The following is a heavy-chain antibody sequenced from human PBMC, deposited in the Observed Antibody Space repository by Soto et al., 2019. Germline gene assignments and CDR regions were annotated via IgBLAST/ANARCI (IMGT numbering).Heavy chain of an antibody. Sequence: QVQLVESGGGVVQPGRSLRLSCAASGFTFSSYAMHWVRQAPGKGLEWVAVISYDGSNKYYADSVKGRFTISRDNSKKTRYRQMNGRRAEDTAVDYWAREGDVRVTIDYWGQGTLVTVSS. CDR1: GFTFSSYA. V-gene: IGHV3-30-3*01. CDR2: ISYDGSNK. J-gene: IGHJ4*02. CDR3: AREGDVRVTIDY. D-gene: IGHD3-16*01.